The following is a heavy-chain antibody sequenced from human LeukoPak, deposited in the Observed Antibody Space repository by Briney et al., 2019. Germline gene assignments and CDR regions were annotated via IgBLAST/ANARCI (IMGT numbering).Heavy chain of an antibody. V-gene: IGHV3-74*01. J-gene: IGHJ6*03. CDR3: ATATLYYYYYMDV. Sequence: LAGGSLRLSCAASGFTFSSYWMHWVRQAPGKGLVWVSRINSDGSSTSYADSVKGRFTISRDNAKNTLYLQMNSLRAEDTAVYYCATATLYYYYYMDVWGKGTTVTVSS. CDR1: GFTFSSYW. CDR2: INSDGSST.